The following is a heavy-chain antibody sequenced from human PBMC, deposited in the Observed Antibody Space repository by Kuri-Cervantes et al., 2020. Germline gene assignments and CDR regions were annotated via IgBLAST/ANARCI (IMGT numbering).Heavy chain of an antibody. CDR1: GFPFSSYG. V-gene: IGHV3-30*02. CDR2: IRYDGSNK. J-gene: IGHJ4*02. Sequence: GGSLRLSCAASGFPFSSYGMHWVRQAPGKGLEWVAFIRYDGSNKYYADSVKGRFTISRDNSKNTLYLQMNSLRAEDTAVYYCAKETDSGSYHAYWGQGTLVTVSS. CDR3: AKETDSGSYHAY. D-gene: IGHD1-26*01.